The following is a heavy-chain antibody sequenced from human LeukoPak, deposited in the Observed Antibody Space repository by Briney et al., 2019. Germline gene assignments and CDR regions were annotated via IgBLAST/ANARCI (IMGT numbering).Heavy chain of an antibody. CDR3: AKVRGGYNYDAFDI. V-gene: IGHV3-11*01. J-gene: IGHJ3*02. CDR2: ITSGGGSI. D-gene: IGHD5-24*01. CDR1: GFTFSDYS. Sequence: PGGSLRLSCTASGFTFSDYSLSWIRQSPGKGLEWISYITSGGGSIFYADFVEGRFTISRDNAENSLYLQLNSLRDEDTAVYYCAKVRGGYNYDAFDIWGQGTMVTVSS.